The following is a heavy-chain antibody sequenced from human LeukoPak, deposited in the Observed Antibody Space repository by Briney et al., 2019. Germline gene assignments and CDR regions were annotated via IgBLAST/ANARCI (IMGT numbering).Heavy chain of an antibody. D-gene: IGHD6-19*01. Sequence: GGSLRLSCAASGFTFSTYSMNWVRQAPGKGLEWVSLISSSSSYIYYADSVKGRFTISRDNAKNSLYLQMNGLRAEDTAVYYCARDRIVVAGTLDPWGQGTLVTVSS. CDR1: GFTFSTYS. V-gene: IGHV3-21*01. CDR2: ISSSSSYI. J-gene: IGHJ5*02. CDR3: ARDRIVVAGTLDP.